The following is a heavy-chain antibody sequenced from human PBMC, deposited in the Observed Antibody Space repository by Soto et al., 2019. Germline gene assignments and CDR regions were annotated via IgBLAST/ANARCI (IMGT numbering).Heavy chain of an antibody. CDR1: GYTFTSYY. D-gene: IGHD2-2*01. Sequence: ASVKVSCKASGYTFTSYYMHWVRQAPGQGLEWMGIINPSGGSTSYAQKFQGRVTMTRDTSTSTAYMELSSLRSEDTAVYYCARGYCSSTSCRNYYYYYMDVWGKGTTVTVSS. CDR3: ARGYCSSTSCRNYYYYYMDV. J-gene: IGHJ6*03. CDR2: INPSGGST. V-gene: IGHV1-46*01.